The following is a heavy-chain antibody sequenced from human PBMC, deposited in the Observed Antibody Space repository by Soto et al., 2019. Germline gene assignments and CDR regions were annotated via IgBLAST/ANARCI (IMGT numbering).Heavy chain of an antibody. CDR2: INPSGGST. J-gene: IGHJ4*02. CDR1: GYTFNRHY. CDR3: AREISGWTFDY. V-gene: IGHV1-46*02. Sequence: QVQLVQSGAEVKKPGASVKVSCKASGYTFNRHYMHWVRQPPGQGLEWMGLINPSGGSTSYAQKFQDEVTMTRDTSTSTVYMELSSLRSDGTAVYYCAREISGWTFDYWGQGTLVTVSS. D-gene: IGHD6-19*01.